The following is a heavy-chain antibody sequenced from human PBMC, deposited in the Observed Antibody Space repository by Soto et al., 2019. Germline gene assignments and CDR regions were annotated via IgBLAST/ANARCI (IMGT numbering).Heavy chain of an antibody. V-gene: IGHV3-9*01. Sequence: EVQLEESGGALVQPGRSLRLSCAASGFTFDDYAMHWVRQVLGKGLEWVSSISWNSGNIGYADSVKGRFTTSRDNAKKALYLQMNSLRPEDTALYYCVRSKGGYSYGTPFDYWGQGTLVNVSS. J-gene: IGHJ4*02. CDR1: GFTFDDYA. CDR3: VRSKGGYSYGTPFDY. CDR2: ISWNSGNI. D-gene: IGHD5-18*01.